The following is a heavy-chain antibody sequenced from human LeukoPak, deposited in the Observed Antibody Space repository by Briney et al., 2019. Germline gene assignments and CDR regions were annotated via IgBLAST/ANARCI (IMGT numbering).Heavy chain of an antibody. Sequence: ASVKVSCKASGGTFSSYAISWVRQAPGQGLEWMGWISAYNGNTNYAQKLQGRVTMTTDTSTSTAYMELRSLRSDDTAVYYCASIAAAGTRGGYYYYCMDVWGKGTTVTVSS. V-gene: IGHV1-18*01. CDR2: ISAYNGNT. J-gene: IGHJ6*03. D-gene: IGHD6-13*01. CDR3: ASIAAAGTRGGYYYYCMDV. CDR1: GGTFSSYA.